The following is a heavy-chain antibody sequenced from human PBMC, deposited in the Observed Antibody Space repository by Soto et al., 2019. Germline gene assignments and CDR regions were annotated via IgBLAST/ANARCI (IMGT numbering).Heavy chain of an antibody. CDR3: ASRGSYSAFDI. CDR2: IYPADSDT. D-gene: IGHD1-26*01. Sequence: SGESLNISCKGSGYSFTSYLIGWVRQMPGKGLEWMGIIYPADSDTRYNPSFQGQITTSADKSISTAYLQWSSLKASDTAMYYCASRGSYSAFDIWGQGTMVTVSS. CDR1: GYSFTSYL. V-gene: IGHV5-51*01. J-gene: IGHJ3*02.